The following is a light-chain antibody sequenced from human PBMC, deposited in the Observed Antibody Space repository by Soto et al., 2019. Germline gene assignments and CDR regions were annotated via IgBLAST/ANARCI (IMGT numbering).Light chain of an antibody. CDR1: QSISKY. Sequence: IQLTQSPSSLSASVGDRVTITCRASQSISKYLNCYQQKPGNAPNLLIYDASSLESGVPSRFSGSGSGTEFTLTISSLQPDDFATYYCQQYHSYSRTFGQGTKVDIK. CDR2: DAS. V-gene: IGKV1-5*01. CDR3: QQYHSYSRT. J-gene: IGKJ1*01.